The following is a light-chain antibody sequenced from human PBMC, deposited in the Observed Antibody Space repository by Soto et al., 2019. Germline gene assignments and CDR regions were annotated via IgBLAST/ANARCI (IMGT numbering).Light chain of an antibody. Sequence: QSALTQPRSVSGSPGQSVTLSCTGTSSDVGGYHYVSWYQHHPGKAPKIIIYDVNKRPSGVPDRFSGSKSGNTASLTVSGLQAADEADYFCKSYAGSNTYVFGSGTKVTVL. CDR3: KSYAGSNTYV. CDR1: SSDVGGYHY. CDR2: DVN. V-gene: IGLV2-11*01. J-gene: IGLJ1*01.